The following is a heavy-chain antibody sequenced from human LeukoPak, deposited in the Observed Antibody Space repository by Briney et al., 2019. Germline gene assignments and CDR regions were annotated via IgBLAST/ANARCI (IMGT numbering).Heavy chain of an antibody. Sequence: ASVKVSCKASGGTFSSYAISWVRQAPGQGLEWMGWMNPNSGNTGYAQKFQGRVTMTRNTSISTAYMELSSLRSEDTAVYYCAAVGFDYWGQGTLVTVSS. CDR3: AAVGFDY. J-gene: IGHJ4*02. CDR1: GGTFSSYA. V-gene: IGHV1-8*02. D-gene: IGHD4-23*01. CDR2: MNPNSGNT.